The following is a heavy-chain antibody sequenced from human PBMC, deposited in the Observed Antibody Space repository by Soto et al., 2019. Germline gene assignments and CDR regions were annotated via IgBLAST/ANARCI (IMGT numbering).Heavy chain of an antibody. CDR3: ARDLGWELLFFDY. J-gene: IGHJ4*02. D-gene: IGHD1-26*01. CDR1: GFTFSSYS. Sequence: GGSLRLSCAASGFTFSSYSMNWVRQAPGKGLEWVSSISSSSTYIFYADSVKGRFTISRDNARNSLYLQMNSLRAEDTAVYYCARDLGWELLFFDYWGQGTLVTVSS. V-gene: IGHV3-21*01. CDR2: ISSSSTYI.